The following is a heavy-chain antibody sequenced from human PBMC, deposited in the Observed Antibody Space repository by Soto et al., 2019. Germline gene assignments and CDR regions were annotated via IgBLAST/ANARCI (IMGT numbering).Heavy chain of an antibody. J-gene: IGHJ4*02. CDR1: GGSISSSSYY. V-gene: IGHV4-39*01. D-gene: IGHD6-13*01. Sequence: SETLSLTCTVSGGSISSSSYYWGWIRQPPGKGLEWIGSIYYSGSTYYNPSLKSRVTISVDTSKNQFSLKLSSVTAADTAVYYCARHGIAPDYWGQGTLVTVSS. CDR2: IYYSGST. CDR3: ARHGIAPDY.